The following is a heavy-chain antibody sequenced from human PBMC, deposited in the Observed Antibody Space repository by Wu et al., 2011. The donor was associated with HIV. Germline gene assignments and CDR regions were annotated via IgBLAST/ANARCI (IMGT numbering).Heavy chain of an antibody. V-gene: IGHV1-69*06. CDR3: ARGVVVAATRSFDL. D-gene: IGHD2-15*01. Sequence: QVQLVQSGAEVKKPGSSVKVSCMASGGTFSSSAISWVRQAPGQGLEWMGGVIPSFGTSNFPQKFQGRITITADKSTGTAYMQLSSLRSEDTAIYYCARGVVVAATRSFDLWGRWRPWSLSPQ. CDR2: VIPSFGTS. J-gene: IGHJ2*01. CDR1: GGTFSSSA.